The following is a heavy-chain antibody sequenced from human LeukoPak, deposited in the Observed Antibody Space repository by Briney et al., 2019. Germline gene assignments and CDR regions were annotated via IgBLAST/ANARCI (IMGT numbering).Heavy chain of an antibody. Sequence: SQTLSLTCAISGDSVSSNSAAWNWIRQSPSRGLEWLGRTYYRSKWHNDYAVSVKSRITINPDTSKNQFSLQLSSVTPEDTAVYYCARGRTQLWYRPYFDYWGQGTLVTVSS. CDR3: ARGRTQLWYRPYFDY. D-gene: IGHD5-18*01. CDR1: GDSVSSNSAA. J-gene: IGHJ4*02. V-gene: IGHV6-1*01. CDR2: TYYRSKWHN.